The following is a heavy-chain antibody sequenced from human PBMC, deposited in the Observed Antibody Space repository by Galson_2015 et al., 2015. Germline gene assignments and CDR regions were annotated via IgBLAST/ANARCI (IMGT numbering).Heavy chain of an antibody. Sequence: QSGAEVKKPGESLKISCKGSGYSFTSYWIGWVRQMPGKGLEWMGIIYPGDSDTRYSPSFQGQVTISVDTSKNQFSLKLSSVTAADTAVYYCARLTTVTTMAFDIWGQGTMVTVSS. V-gene: IGHV5-51*01. CDR2: IYPGDSDT. CDR1: GYSFTSYW. J-gene: IGHJ3*02. CDR3: ARLTTVTTMAFDI. D-gene: IGHD4-17*01.